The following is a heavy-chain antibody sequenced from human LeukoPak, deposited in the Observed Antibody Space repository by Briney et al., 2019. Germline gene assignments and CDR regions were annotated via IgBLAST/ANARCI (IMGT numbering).Heavy chain of an antibody. Sequence: GGSLRLSCAASGFTFSSYGMHWVRQAPGKGLEWVAFIRCDGSNKYYADSVKGRFTISRDNSKNTLYLQMNSLRAEDTAVYYCASFSGVRKSTHCSGGSCHPYWGQGTLVTVSS. CDR1: GFTFSSYG. V-gene: IGHV3-30*02. CDR2: IRCDGSNK. D-gene: IGHD2-15*01. J-gene: IGHJ4*02. CDR3: ASFSGVRKSTHCSGGSCHPY.